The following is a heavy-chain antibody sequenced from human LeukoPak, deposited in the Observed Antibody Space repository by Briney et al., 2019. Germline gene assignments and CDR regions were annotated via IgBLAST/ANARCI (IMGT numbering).Heavy chain of an antibody. Sequence: GGSLRLSCAASGFTFNSYWMSWVRQAPGKGLESVANIKQDGSEKYYVDSVKGRFTISRDNAKNSLYLQMNSLRAEDTAVYYCARDDPTLFWSGSPFYWGQGTLVTVSS. D-gene: IGHD3-3*01. J-gene: IGHJ4*02. CDR1: GFTFNSYW. V-gene: IGHV3-7*01. CDR2: IKQDGSEK. CDR3: ARDDPTLFWSGSPFY.